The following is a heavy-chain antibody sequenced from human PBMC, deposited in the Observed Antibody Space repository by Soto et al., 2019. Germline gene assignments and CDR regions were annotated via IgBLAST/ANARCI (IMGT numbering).Heavy chain of an antibody. J-gene: IGHJ6*02. CDR3: ARVPDV. CDR2: IYHSGST. Sequence: PSETLSLTCAVSRGPISSGGYSWTWIRQPPGKGLEWIGYIYHSGSTYYNPSLKSRVTISVDRSKNQFSLKLSSVTAADTAVYYCARVPDVWGQGTTVTVSS. V-gene: IGHV4-30-2*01. CDR1: RGPISSGGYS.